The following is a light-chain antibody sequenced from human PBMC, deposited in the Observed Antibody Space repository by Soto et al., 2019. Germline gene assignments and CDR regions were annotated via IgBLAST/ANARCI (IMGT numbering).Light chain of an antibody. CDR3: HQSYSPPSIT. J-gene: IGKJ5*01. CDR2: AAS. CDR1: QSISSY. V-gene: IGKV1-39*01. Sequence: DIQMTQSPSSLSASVGDRLTITCRVSQSISSYLNWYQQKPGKAPKLLIYAASSLQSGVPSRFSGSASGTDFTLTISSLHPEDFATYYCHQSYSPPSITFGQGTRLEIK.